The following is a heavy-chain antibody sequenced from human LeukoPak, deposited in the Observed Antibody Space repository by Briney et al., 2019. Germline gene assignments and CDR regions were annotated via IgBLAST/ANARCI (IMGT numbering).Heavy chain of an antibody. CDR1: GYTFTGYY. CDR3: VRGRSVAGQKGALFDY. J-gene: IGHJ4*02. Sequence: GASVKVSCKASGYTFTGYYMHWVRQAPGQGLEWMGWINPNSGGTNYAQKFQVRVTMTRDTSISTAYMELTRLRSDDTAVYYCVRGRSVAGQKGALFDYWGQGTLVTVSS. CDR2: INPNSGGT. V-gene: IGHV1-2*02. D-gene: IGHD6-19*01.